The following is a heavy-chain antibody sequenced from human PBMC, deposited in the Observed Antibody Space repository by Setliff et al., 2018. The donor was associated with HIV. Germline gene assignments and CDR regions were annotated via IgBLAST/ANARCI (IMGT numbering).Heavy chain of an antibody. V-gene: IGHV3-23*01. D-gene: IGHD3-10*01. J-gene: IGHJ4*02. CDR1: GFSFSGNA. Sequence: GGSLRLSCAASGFSFSGNAMSWVRQAPGKGLEWVSGIVGGGGRTYYADSVKGRFTISRDISKNTLYLQMNSLRAEDTAVYYCAREMKRITSILGPDYWGQGTLVTVSS. CDR3: AREMKRITSILGPDY. CDR2: IVGGGGRT.